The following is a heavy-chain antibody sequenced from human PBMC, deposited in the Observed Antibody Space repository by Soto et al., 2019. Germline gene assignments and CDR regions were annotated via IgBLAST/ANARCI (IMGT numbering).Heavy chain of an antibody. D-gene: IGHD3-22*01. CDR1: GFTFSSYD. Sequence: EVQLVESGGGLVQPGGSLRLSCAASGFTFSSYDMHWVRQATGKGLEWVSAIGTAGDTYYPGSVKGRFTISRENAKNSLYLQMNSLRAEDTAVYYCARVYYYDSSCYLNYWYFDLWGRGTLVTVSS. J-gene: IGHJ2*01. V-gene: IGHV3-13*01. CDR2: IGTAGDT. CDR3: ARVYYYDSSCYLNYWYFDL.